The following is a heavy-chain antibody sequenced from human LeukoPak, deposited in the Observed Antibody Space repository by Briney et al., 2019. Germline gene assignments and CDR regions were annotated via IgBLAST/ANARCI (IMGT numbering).Heavy chain of an antibody. CDR1: GYTFTSDG. CDR2: ISAYNGNT. CDR3: ARAVRGIALTQGDY. Sequence: ASVKVSCKASGYTFTSDGISWVRQAPGQGLEWMGWISAYNGNTNYAQKLQGRVTMTTDTSTSTAYMELRSLRSDDTAVYYCARAVRGIALTQGDYWGQGTLVTVSS. D-gene: IGHD6-13*01. V-gene: IGHV1-18*01. J-gene: IGHJ4*02.